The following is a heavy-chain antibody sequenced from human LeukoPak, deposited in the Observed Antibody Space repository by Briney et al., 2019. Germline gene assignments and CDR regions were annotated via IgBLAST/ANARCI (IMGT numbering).Heavy chain of an antibody. Sequence: GGSLRLSCAASGFIFTNYSMSWVRQAPGKGLEWVASIKHDGSEKYYVDSVRGRFTISRDNTMNSLYLQMSSLRAEDTAVYYCATDRGWRTSGYYLYYFEYWGQGTLVTFSS. D-gene: IGHD3-3*01. J-gene: IGHJ4*02. CDR2: IKHDGSEK. CDR1: GFIFTNYS. V-gene: IGHV3-7*01. CDR3: ATDRGWRTSGYYLYYFEY.